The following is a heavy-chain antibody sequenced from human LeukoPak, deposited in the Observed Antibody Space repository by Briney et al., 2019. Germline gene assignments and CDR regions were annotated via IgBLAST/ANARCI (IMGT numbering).Heavy chain of an antibody. J-gene: IGHJ4*02. V-gene: IGHV4-39*07. CDR2: IYYSGST. Sequence: PSETLSLTCTVSGGSISSSSYYWDWIRQPPGKGLEWIGCIYYSGSTYYNPSLKSRVTISVDTSKNQFSLKLSSVTAADTAVYYCADEGYDFWSGYSHYWGQGTLVTVSS. D-gene: IGHD3-3*01. CDR1: GGSISSSSYY. CDR3: ADEGYDFWSGYSHY.